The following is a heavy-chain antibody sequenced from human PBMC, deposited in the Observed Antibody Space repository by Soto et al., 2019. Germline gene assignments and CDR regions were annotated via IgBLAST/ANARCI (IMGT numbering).Heavy chain of an antibody. CDR1: GGSISSVGHY. V-gene: IGHV4-31*03. CDR3: ARESGGYDSSTRYGLDV. J-gene: IGHJ6*02. CDR2: IYYSGST. Sequence: SESLSLTCSVSGGSISSVGHYWTWIRQQPGKGLEWIGYIYYSGSTDYNPSLKSRVTISVDRSKNQFSLNLSSVTAADTAIYYCARESGGYDSSTRYGLDVWGQGTTVTVSS. D-gene: IGHD6-25*01.